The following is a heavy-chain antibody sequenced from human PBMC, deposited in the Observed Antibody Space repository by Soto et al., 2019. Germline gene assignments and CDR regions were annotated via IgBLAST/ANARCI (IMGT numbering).Heavy chain of an antibody. CDR2: INPKFGTA. D-gene: IGHD2-21*01. CDR1: GGIFSDYA. Sequence: QVRLEQSGGEVKKPGSSVKVSCRVSGGIFSDYAVSWVRQAPGQGLQWVGGINPKFGTAKYARKFEDRFTLTADQLTSTGYMEINNLRSEDTDLYYCAGDKLSSLVVETPHVFDSWGQGTLLTVSS. CDR3: AGDKLSSLVVETPHVFDS. V-gene: IGHV1-69*12. J-gene: IGHJ5*01.